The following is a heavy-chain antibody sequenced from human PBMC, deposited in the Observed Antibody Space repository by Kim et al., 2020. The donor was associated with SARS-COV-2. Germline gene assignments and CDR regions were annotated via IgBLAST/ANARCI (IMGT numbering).Heavy chain of an antibody. CDR1: GGTFSSYA. CDR3: ARDVRRTGYSSSWYGDAFDI. V-gene: IGHV1-69*13. Sequence: SVKVSCKASGGTFSSYAISWVRQAPGQGLEWMGGIIPIFGTANYAQKFQGRVTITADESTSTAYMELSSLRSEDTAVYYCARDVRRTGYSSSWYGDAFDIWGQGTMVTVSS. J-gene: IGHJ3*02. CDR2: IIPIFGTA. D-gene: IGHD6-13*01.